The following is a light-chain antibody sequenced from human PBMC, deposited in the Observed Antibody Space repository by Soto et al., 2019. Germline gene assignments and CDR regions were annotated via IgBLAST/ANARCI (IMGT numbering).Light chain of an antibody. V-gene: IGKV3-15*01. Sequence: EVLMTQSPATLSVSPGERATLSCRASQSVSGKLAWYHQKHGQAPRLLIYDASTRATGIPAKFSGSGSGTELTITISSLKSEDFEVYYCQQSNNWPWTFGQGTKVDIK. CDR3: QQSNNWPWT. CDR2: DAS. J-gene: IGKJ1*01. CDR1: QSVSGK.